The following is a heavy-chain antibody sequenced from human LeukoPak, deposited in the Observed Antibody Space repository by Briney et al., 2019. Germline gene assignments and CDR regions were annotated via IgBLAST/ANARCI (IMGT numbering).Heavy chain of an antibody. V-gene: IGHV3-30*03. CDR3: VRVGRPMTQDNWFDS. Sequence: PGRSLRLSCAASGFTFSSYGMHWVRQAPGKGLEWVAVISYDRSNKYYADSVKGRFTISRDDARNSLHLQMNSLSAEDTAVYYCVRVGRPMTQDNWFDSWGQGTLVTVSS. CDR1: GFTFSSYG. J-gene: IGHJ5*01. CDR2: ISYDRSNK. D-gene: IGHD3-22*01.